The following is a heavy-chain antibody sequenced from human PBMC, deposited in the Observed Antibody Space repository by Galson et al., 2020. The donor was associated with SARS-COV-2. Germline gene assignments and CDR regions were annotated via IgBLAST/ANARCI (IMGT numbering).Heavy chain of an antibody. V-gene: IGHV3-64D*08. CDR1: GFPFSGDV. J-gene: IGHJ4*02. Sequence: SLRLSCSASGFPFSGDVMHWVRQAPGKGLEHVAAISNYGDNIDYADSVKGRFSISRDNPLNTLYLHMSSLRSEDTAVYFCVKDLRTTGSFDNWGQGTLVIVSS. CDR3: VKDLRTTGSFDN. D-gene: IGHD1-1*01. CDR2: ISNYGDNI.